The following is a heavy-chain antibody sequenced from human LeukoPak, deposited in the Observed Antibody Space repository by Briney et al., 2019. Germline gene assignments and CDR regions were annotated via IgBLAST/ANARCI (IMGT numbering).Heavy chain of an antibody. V-gene: IGHV4-34*01. CDR2: INHSGST. J-gene: IGHJ1*01. D-gene: IGHD6-13*01. CDR3: ATYHSSSWQSAEYFRH. CDR1: GGSFSGYY. Sequence: SETLSLTCAVYGGSFSGYYWSWIRQPPGKGLEWIGEINHSGSTNYNPSLKSRVTISVDTSKNQFSLKLSSVTAADTAVYYCATYHSSSWQSAEYFRHWGQGTLVTVSS.